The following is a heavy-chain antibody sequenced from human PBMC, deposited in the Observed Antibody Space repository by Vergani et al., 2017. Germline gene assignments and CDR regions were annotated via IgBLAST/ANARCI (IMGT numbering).Heavy chain of an antibody. V-gene: IGHV4-38-2*02. CDR2: IYHSGST. D-gene: IGHD5-18*01. Sequence: QVQLQESGPGLVKPSQTLSLTCTVSGASISSGYYWGWIRQPPGKGLEWIGSIYHSGSTYYNPSLKSRVTISVDTSKNQFSLKLSSVTAADTAVYYCASGGYSYGYGLDYWGQGTLVTVSS. CDR1: GASISSGYY. CDR3: ASGGYSYGYGLDY. J-gene: IGHJ4*02.